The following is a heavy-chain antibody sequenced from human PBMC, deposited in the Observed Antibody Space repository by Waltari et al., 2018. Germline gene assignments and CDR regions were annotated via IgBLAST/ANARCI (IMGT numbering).Heavy chain of an antibody. CDR3: ARSPRGMIAAAGHFDY. V-gene: IGHV4-38-2*01. CDR2: IYHSGST. J-gene: IGHJ4*02. CDR1: GYSISSGYY. Sequence: VQLQESGPGLVKPSETLSLTCAVSGYSISSGYYWGWIRQPPGKGLEWIGSIYHSGSTYYNPSLKSRVTISVDTSKNQFSLKLSSVTAADTAVYYCARSPRGMIAAAGHFDYWGQGTLVTVSS. D-gene: IGHD6-13*01.